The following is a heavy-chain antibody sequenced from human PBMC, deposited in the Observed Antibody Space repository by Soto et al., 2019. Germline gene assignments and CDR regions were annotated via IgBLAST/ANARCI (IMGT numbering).Heavy chain of an antibody. CDR3: TKGSTSTKNY. Sequence: VGSLRLSCAASGFTFSNAWLSWVRQAPGKGLEWVGRIKSKTDGGTTDYTAPVKGRFTISRDDSKNTLYLQMNSLKIEDTAVYYCTKGSTSTKNYCGQRTLVTVSS. D-gene: IGHD6-6*01. CDR2: IKSKTDGGTT. J-gene: IGHJ4*02. CDR1: GFTFSNAW. V-gene: IGHV3-15*01.